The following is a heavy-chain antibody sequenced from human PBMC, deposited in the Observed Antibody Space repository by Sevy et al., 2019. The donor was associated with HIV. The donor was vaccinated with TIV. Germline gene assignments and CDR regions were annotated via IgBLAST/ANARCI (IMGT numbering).Heavy chain of an antibody. J-gene: IGHJ6*02. CDR3: ARDWRGYIGSGSDYYYYGMDV. CDR2: IKEDGSEK. D-gene: IGHD3-10*01. Sequence: GGSLRLSCAASGFAFNSYWMSWVRQAPGMGLQWVGTIKEDGSEKYYVYSMKGRFTISRDNAKNSLYLQMNSLRAEDTAVYYCARDWRGYIGSGSDYYYYGMDVWGQGTTVTVSS. CDR1: GFAFNSYW. V-gene: IGHV3-7*03.